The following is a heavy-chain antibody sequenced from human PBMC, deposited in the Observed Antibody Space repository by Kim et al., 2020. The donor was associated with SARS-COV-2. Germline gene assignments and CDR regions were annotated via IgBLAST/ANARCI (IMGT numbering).Heavy chain of an antibody. CDR3: ARSSWSDYFDY. CDR2: P. D-gene: IGHD6-13*01. Sequence: PTYAQASHGRFVFSLDPSVTTAYLQINSLKAEDTAVYYCARSSWSDYFDYWGQGTLVTVSS. V-gene: IGHV7-4-1*02. J-gene: IGHJ4*02.